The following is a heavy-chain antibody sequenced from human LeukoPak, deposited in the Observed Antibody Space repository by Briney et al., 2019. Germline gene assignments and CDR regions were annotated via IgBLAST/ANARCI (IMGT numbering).Heavy chain of an antibody. J-gene: IGHJ4*02. D-gene: IGHD3-10*01. Sequence: GGSLRLSCAASGFTFSSYAMQWVRQAPGKGVEYVSAISSNGGNTYYGNSVKGRFTISRDNSKNTLYLQMRSLRAEDLAVYYCARSWSGSYCDNWGQGTLVTVSS. CDR1: GFTFSSYA. CDR3: ARSWSGSYCDN. V-gene: IGHV3-64*01. CDR2: ISSNGGNT.